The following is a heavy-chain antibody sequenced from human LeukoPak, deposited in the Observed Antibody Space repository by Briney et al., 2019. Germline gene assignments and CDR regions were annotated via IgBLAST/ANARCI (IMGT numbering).Heavy chain of an antibody. CDR3: AKCPLYYYYMDV. J-gene: IGHJ6*03. Sequence: PGGSLRLSCAASGITFSSYAMSWVRQAPGKGLEWVSVMSGSGDSIYYAESVKGRFTISRDNSKNTLYLQMNSLRGEDTAVYYCAKCPLYYYYMDVWGKGTTVTDSS. V-gene: IGHV3-23*01. CDR1: GITFSSYA. CDR2: MSGSGDSI.